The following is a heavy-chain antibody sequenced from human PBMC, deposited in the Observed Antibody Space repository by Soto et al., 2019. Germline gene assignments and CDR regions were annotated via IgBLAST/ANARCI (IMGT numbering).Heavy chain of an antibody. V-gene: IGHV4-61*01. Sequence: GALSLPCAVSGASFSSGSFYWSWIRQPPGKGLEWIGFIYNNETFNYNPSLKSRVTLSVDTSKHQFSLKLSSVTAADTAVYYCARVTLRYSSSHNFDSWGQGALVTVSS. D-gene: IGHD6-19*01. CDR3: ARVTLRYSSSHNFDS. J-gene: IGHJ4*02. CDR1: GASFSSGSFY. CDR2: IYNNETF.